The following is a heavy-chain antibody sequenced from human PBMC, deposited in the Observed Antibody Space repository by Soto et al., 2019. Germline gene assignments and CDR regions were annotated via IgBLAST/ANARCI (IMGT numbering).Heavy chain of an antibody. CDR1: GGSINSGGYS. CDR2: IYHSGRT. Sequence: ALSLTCAVSGGSINSGGYSWSWIRQAPGKGLEWIGYIYHSGRTYYNPSLKSRVTISVDRSKNQFSLKLSSVTAADTAVYYCAGVPDYWGQRTLVTVSS. J-gene: IGHJ4*02. V-gene: IGHV4-30-2*01. CDR3: AGVPDY.